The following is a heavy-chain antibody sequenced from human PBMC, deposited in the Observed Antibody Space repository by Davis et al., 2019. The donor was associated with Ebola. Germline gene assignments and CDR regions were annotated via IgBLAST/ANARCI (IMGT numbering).Heavy chain of an antibody. Sequence: PSETLSLTCAVSGYSISSDYYWGWIRQSPVKGLEWIARINHAGITYYNPSLKSRVTISVDMSKNQFSLKLKSLTAADTAVYYCGRDRPSGYYDYWGQGTLVTVSS. D-gene: IGHD3-22*01. CDR3: GRDRPSGYYDY. CDR2: INHAGIT. CDR1: GYSISSDYY. V-gene: IGHV4-38-2*02. J-gene: IGHJ4*02.